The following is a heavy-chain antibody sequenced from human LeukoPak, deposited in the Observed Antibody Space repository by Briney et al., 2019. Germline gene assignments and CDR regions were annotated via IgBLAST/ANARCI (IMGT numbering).Heavy chain of an antibody. CDR3: ARHDSTVTSFDF. J-gene: IGHJ4*02. CDR2: IDPSDSYT. V-gene: IGHV5-10-1*01. D-gene: IGHD4-17*01. CDR1: GYSFTSYW. Sequence: GESLRISCKGSGYSFTSYWISWVRQLPGKGLEWMGRIDPSDSYTNYSPSFQGHVTISADKSISTAYLQWSSLKASDTAMYCCARHDSTVTSFDFWGQGTLVTVSS.